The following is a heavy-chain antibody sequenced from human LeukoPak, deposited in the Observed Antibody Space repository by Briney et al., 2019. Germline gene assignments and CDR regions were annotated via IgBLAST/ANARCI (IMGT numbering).Heavy chain of an antibody. V-gene: IGHV3-30*03. J-gene: IGHJ4*02. CDR1: AFTFNNHG. D-gene: IGHD6-19*01. Sequence: GGSLRLSCVASAFTFNNHGMHWVRQAPGKGLEWVAVITDDGGVKHYTDSVKGRFTLSRDNSKNTLYVQMNSLSVEDTALYYCAREATLVQWYFDHWGQGTPVTVSS. CDR2: ITDDGGVK. CDR3: AREATLVQWYFDH.